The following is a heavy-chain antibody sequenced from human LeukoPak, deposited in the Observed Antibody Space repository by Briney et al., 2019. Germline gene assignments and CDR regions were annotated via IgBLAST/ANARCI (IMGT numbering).Heavy chain of an antibody. D-gene: IGHD6-19*01. J-gene: IGHJ4*02. CDR2: FDPEDGET. CDR3: ATGYSSGWYPFDY. CDR1: GYTLTELS. Sequence: ASVKVSCKVSGYTLTELSMHWVRQAPGKGLEWMGGFDPEDGETIYAQKFQGRVTMTEDTSADTAYMELSSLRSEDTAVYYCATGYSSGWYPFDYWGQGTLVTVSS. V-gene: IGHV1-24*01.